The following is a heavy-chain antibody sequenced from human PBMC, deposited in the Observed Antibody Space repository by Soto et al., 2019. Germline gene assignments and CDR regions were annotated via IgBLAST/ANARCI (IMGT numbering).Heavy chain of an antibody. CDR3: ARGLTYYDFWSGYSPPSPWFDP. V-gene: IGHV4-34*01. D-gene: IGHD3-3*01. J-gene: IGHJ5*02. CDR1: GGSFSGYY. Sequence: SETLSLTCAVYGGSFSGYYWSWIRQPPGKGLEWIGEINHSGSTNYNPSLKSRVTISVDTSKSQFSLKLSSVTAADTAVYYCARGLTYYDFWSGYSPPSPWFDPWGQGTLVTVSS. CDR2: INHSGST.